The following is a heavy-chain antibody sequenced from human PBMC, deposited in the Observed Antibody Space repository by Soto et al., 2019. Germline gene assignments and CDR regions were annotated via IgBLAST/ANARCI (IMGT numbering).Heavy chain of an antibody. J-gene: IGHJ4*02. CDR1: GFTFSSYA. V-gene: IGHV3-23*01. CDR3: AKANWNYAPGYFDY. D-gene: IGHD1-7*01. Sequence: QLLESGGGLVQPGGSLRLSCAASGFTFSSYAMSWVRQAPGKGPEWVSAISGSGSSTYYADSVKGRFTISRDNSKNTLYLQMISLRAEDTALYYCAKANWNYAPGYFDYWGQGTLVTVS. CDR2: ISGSGSST.